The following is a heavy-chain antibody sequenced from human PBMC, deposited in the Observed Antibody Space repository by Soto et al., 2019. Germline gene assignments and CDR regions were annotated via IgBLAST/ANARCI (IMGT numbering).Heavy chain of an antibody. Sequence: GGSLRLSCAASGFTFGSYSMNWVRQAPGKGLEWVSSISSSSSYIYYADSAKGRFTISRDNAKNSLYLQMNSLRAEDTAVYYCARDYILTGPFDAFDIWGQGTMVTVSS. CDR1: GFTFGSYS. V-gene: IGHV3-21*01. D-gene: IGHD3-9*01. J-gene: IGHJ3*02. CDR2: ISSSSSYI. CDR3: ARDYILTGPFDAFDI.